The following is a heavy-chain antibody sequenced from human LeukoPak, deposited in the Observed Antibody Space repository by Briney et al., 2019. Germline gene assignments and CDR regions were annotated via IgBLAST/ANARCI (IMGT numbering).Heavy chain of an antibody. D-gene: IGHD3-10*01. Sequence: PSETLSLTCAVYGGSFSGYYWSWIRQSPGKGLEWIGEINHSGSTNYNPSLKSRLTILVDMSKNQFSLKLSSVTAADTAVYYCARDPSSFGGRFDPWGQGTLVAVSS. CDR3: ARDPSSFGGRFDP. V-gene: IGHV4-34*01. J-gene: IGHJ5*02. CDR2: INHSGST. CDR1: GGSFSGYY.